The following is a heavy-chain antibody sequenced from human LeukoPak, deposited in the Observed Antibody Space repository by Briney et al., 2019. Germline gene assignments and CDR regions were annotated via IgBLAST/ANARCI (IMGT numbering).Heavy chain of an antibody. CDR3: RGSSRTFDY. CDR2: INQNGSEK. J-gene: IGHJ4*02. D-gene: IGHD6-13*01. CDR1: GFNFSSNW. V-gene: IGHV3-7*01. Sequence: GGSLRLSCAASGFNFSSNWMSWIRQALGKGLEWVANINQNGSEKYFVDSVKGRFTISRDNAKNSLYLQMNSLRAEDTAVYYCRGSSRTFDYWGQGTLVTVSS.